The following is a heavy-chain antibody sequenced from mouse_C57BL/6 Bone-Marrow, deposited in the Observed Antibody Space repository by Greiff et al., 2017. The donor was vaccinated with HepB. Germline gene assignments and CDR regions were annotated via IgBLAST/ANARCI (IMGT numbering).Heavy chain of an antibody. CDR3: ARLGNTTVVGTNYDMDY. J-gene: IGHJ4*01. CDR2: INPNYGTN. Sequence: EVQLQQSGPELVKPGASVKISCKASGYSFTDYNMNWVKQSNGKSLEWIGVINPNYGTNSYNQKFKGKATLTVDQSSSTVYMKLNSLTSKDSAVYYWARLGNTTVVGTNYDMDYWGQGTSVTVAS. V-gene: IGHV1-39*01. D-gene: IGHD1-1*01. CDR1: GYSFTDYN.